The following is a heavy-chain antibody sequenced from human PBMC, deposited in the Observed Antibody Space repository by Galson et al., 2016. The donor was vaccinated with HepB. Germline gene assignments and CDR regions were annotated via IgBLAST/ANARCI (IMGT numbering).Heavy chain of an antibody. CDR1: GFTFDDYA. D-gene: IGHD6-19*01. J-gene: IGHJ1*01. CDR3: ATDDLMSGWGCLQN. CDR2: ISWNSDNI. V-gene: IGHV3-9*01. Sequence: SLRLSCAGSGFTFDDYAMHWVRQAPGKGLEWVSGISWNSDNIGYADSVKGRFTISRDNAKNSLDLQMNSLRPEDTALYYCATDDLMSGWGCLQNWGQGTLVTVSA.